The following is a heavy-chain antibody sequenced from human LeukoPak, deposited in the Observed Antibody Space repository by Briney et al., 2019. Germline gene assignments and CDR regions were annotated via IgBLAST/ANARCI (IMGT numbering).Heavy chain of an antibody. D-gene: IGHD1-1*01. CDR2: IYDSGST. CDR1: GGSISSYY. V-gene: IGHV4-59*01. J-gene: IGHJ6*02. Sequence: PSETLSLTCTVSGGSISSYYWSWIRQPPGKGLEWIGYIYDSGSTNYNPSLKSRVTISVDTSKNQFSLTLSSVTAADTAVYYCARVGGTNYYYYGMDVWGQGTTVTVSS. CDR3: ARVGGTNYYYYGMDV.